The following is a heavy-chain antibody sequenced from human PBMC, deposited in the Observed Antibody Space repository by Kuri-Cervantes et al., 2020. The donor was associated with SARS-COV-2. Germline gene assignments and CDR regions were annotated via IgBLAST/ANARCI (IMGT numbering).Heavy chain of an antibody. Sequence: SETLSLTCAVSGYSISSGYYWGWIRQPPGKGLECIGSIYHSGSTYYNPSLKSRVTISVDTTKNQFSLKLSSVTAADTAVYYCARVSTYSRSWPDYWGQGTLVTVSS. D-gene: IGHD6-13*01. CDR3: ARVSTYSRSWPDY. V-gene: IGHV4-38-2*01. CDR2: IYHSGST. CDR1: GYSISSGYY. J-gene: IGHJ4*02.